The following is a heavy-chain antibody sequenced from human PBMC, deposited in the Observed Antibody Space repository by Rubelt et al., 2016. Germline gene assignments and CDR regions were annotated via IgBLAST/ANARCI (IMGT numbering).Heavy chain of an antibody. D-gene: IGHD3-3*01. V-gene: IGHV3-23*01. CDR2: ISGSGGST. CDR3: ARSEWLTKDSYFDY. J-gene: IGHJ4*02. CDR1: GFTFSSYA. Sequence: AASGFTFSSYAMSWVRQAPGKGLEWVSAISGSGGSTYYADSVKGRFTTSRDNSKNTLYLQMNSLRAEDTAVYYCARSEWLTKDSYFDYWGQGTLVTVSS.